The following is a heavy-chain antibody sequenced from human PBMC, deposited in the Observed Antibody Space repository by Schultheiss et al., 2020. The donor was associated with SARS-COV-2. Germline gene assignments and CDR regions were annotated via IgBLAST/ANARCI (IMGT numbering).Heavy chain of an antibody. CDR1: GFTFSTYS. V-gene: IGHV3-48*01. J-gene: IGHJ4*02. Sequence: GGSLRLSCAASGFTFSTYSMNWVRQAPGKGLEWVSYISSSSSTIYYADSVKGRFTISRDNAKNSLYLQMNSLRADDTAIYYCAKSWSGNYFDSWGQGTLVTVSS. CDR2: ISSSSSTI. D-gene: IGHD3-3*01. CDR3: AKSWSGNYFDS.